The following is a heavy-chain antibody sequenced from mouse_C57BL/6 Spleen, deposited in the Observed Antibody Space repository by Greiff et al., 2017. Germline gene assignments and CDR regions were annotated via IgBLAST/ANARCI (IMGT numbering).Heavy chain of an antibody. Sequence: VQLQQSGAELVKPGASVKLSCKASGYTFTSYWMQWVKQSPGQGLEWIGEIDPSDSYTNYNQKFKGKATLTVDTSSSTAYMQLSSLTSEDSAVYYCARGIDYGNYNWYFDVWGTGTTVTVSS. J-gene: IGHJ1*03. CDR3: ARGIDYGNYNWYFDV. D-gene: IGHD2-1*01. V-gene: IGHV1-50*01. CDR2: IDPSDSYT. CDR1: GYTFTSYW.